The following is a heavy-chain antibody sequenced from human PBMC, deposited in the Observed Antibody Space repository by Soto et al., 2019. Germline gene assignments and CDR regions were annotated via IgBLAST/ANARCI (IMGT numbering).Heavy chain of an antibody. Sequence: SETLSLTCTVPGGSISSYYWSWIRQPPGKGLEWIGYIYYSGSTNYNPSLKSRVTISVDTSKNQFSLKLSSVTAADTAVYYCARAIQGSIGGTYDFWSGYLASLWFDPWGQGTLVTVSS. D-gene: IGHD3-3*01. J-gene: IGHJ5*02. CDR2: IYYSGST. V-gene: IGHV4-59*01. CDR1: GGSISSYY. CDR3: ARAIQGSIGGTYDFWSGYLASLWFDP.